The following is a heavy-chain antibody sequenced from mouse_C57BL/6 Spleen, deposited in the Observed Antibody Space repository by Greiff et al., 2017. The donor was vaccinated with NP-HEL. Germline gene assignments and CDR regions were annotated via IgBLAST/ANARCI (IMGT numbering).Heavy chain of an antibody. J-gene: IGHJ1*03. Sequence: LQQSGASVKISCKASGYAFSSYWMNWVKQRPGKGLEWIGQIYPGDGDTNYNGKFKGKATLTADKSSSTAYMQLSSLTSEDSAVYFCARYLGRDWYFDVWGTGTTVTVSS. D-gene: IGHD4-1*01. CDR1: GYAFSSYW. CDR2: IYPGDGDT. CDR3: ARYLGRDWYFDV. V-gene: IGHV1-80*01.